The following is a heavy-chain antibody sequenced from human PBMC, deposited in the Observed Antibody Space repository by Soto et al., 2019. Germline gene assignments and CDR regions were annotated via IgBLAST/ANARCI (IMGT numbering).Heavy chain of an antibody. CDR3: ARDLGGGPDY. J-gene: IGHJ4*02. V-gene: IGHV1-3*01. CDR1: GYTFTSYA. CDR2: INAGNGNR. D-gene: IGHD2-15*01. Sequence: VQLVQSGAEVKKPGASLKVSCKGSGYTFTSYAMPWVRQAPGQRLEWMGWINAGNGNRKYSQTFQGRVTITRDTYGSTADMEMSGLRSEDTAVYYCARDLGGGPDYWGQGTLVTVSS.